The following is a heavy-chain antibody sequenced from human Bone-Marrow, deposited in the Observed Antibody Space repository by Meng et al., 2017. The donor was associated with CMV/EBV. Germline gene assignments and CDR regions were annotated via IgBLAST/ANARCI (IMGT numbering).Heavy chain of an antibody. CDR1: EFSLFYHW. D-gene: IGHD3-3*01. CDR2: ISSTSSYI. CDR3: ARGFRFLEWLYIDAFDI. Sequence: GESLKISCAASEFSLFYHWMTWVRQAPGKGLEWVSFISSTSSYIYYADSVKGRFTVSRDNAKKSLYLQMNSLRAEDTAVYYCARGFRFLEWLYIDAFDIWGQGTMVTVSS. V-gene: IGHV3-21*01. J-gene: IGHJ3*02.